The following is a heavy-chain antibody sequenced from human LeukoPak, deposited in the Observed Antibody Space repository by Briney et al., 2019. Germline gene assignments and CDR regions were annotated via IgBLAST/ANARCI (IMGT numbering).Heavy chain of an antibody. CDR1: GFTFSSYY. Sequence: GGSLRLSCAASGFTFSSYYMSWARQAPGKGLEWVANIKQDGSEKYYADSVQGRFTISRDNAKNSLYLQMNSLRVEDTAVYYCARGHCSGGRCYSSLYDYWGLGTLVTVSS. V-gene: IGHV3-7*01. J-gene: IGHJ4*02. D-gene: IGHD2-15*01. CDR2: IKQDGSEK. CDR3: ARGHCSGGRCYSSLYDY.